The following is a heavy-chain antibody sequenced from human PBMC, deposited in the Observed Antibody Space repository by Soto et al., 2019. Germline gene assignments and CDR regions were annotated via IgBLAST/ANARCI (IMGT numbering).Heavy chain of an antibody. D-gene: IGHD2-15*01. V-gene: IGHV1-58*01. CDR2: IVVGSGNT. CDR3: ARHDSDYYYGMDV. J-gene: IGHJ6*02. Sequence: SVKVSCKASGFTFTSSAVQWVRQARGQRLEWIGWIVVGSGNTNYAQKFQERVTITRDMSTSTAYMELSSLKASDTAMYYCARHDSDYYYGMDVWGQGTTVTVSS. CDR1: GFTFTSSA.